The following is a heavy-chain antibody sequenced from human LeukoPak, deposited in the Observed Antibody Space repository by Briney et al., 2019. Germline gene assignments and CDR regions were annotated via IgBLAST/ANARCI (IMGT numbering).Heavy chain of an antibody. CDR3: ARHRYQLHGGPLDAFDI. J-gene: IGHJ3*02. V-gene: IGHV5-51*01. CDR1: GYSFTSYW. Sequence: KDGESLKISCKGSGYSFTSYWIGWVRQMPGKGLEWMGIIYPGDSDARYSPSFQGQVTISADKSISTAYLQWSSLKASDTAMYYCARHRYQLHGGPLDAFDIWGQGTMVTVSS. D-gene: IGHD2-2*01. CDR2: IYPGDSDA.